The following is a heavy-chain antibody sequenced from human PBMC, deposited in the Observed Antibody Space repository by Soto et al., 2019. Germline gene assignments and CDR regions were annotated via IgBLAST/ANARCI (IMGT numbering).Heavy chain of an antibody. D-gene: IGHD3-16*01. CDR1: GYTFTSYY. J-gene: IGHJ5*02. CDR3: ASAPYDYASHFDP. CDR2: INPSGGST. Sequence: ASVKVSCKASGYTFTSYYMHWVRQAPGQGLEWMGIINPSGGSTSYAQKFQGRVTMTRDTSTSTVYMELSSLRSEDTAVYYCASAPYDYASHFDPWGQGTLVTVSS. V-gene: IGHV1-46*01.